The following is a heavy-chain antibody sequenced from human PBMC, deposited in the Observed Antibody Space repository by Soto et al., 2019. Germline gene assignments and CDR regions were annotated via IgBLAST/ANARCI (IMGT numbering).Heavy chain of an antibody. V-gene: IGHV3-23*01. Sequence: EVQLLESGGGVVQPGGSLRLSCAASGFTFSSYAMSWVRQAPGKGLEWGSAISGSGGSTYYADSVKGRFTISRDNSKNTLYLQMNSLRAEDTAVYYCAKRAPTTVTTSLFVDYWGQGTLVTVSS. D-gene: IGHD4-17*01. CDR2: ISGSGGST. CDR3: AKRAPTTVTTSLFVDY. CDR1: GFTFSSYA. J-gene: IGHJ4*02.